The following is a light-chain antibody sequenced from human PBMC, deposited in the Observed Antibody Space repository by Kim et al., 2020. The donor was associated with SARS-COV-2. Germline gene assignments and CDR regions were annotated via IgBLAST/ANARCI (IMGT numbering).Light chain of an antibody. Sequence: GQSFATSCTGTSSDFGCYNYVSWYQQHPGKAPKLIIYEVSKRASGVPNRFSGSKSGNTASLTISGLQAEDEADYYCSSYAGSRNYVFGTGTQLTVL. CDR2: EVS. CDR3: SSYAGSRNYV. CDR1: SSDFGCYNY. V-gene: IGLV2-8*01. J-gene: IGLJ1*01.